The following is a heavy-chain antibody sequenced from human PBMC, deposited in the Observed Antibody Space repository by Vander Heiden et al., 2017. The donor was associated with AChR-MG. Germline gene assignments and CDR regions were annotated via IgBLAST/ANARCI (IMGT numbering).Heavy chain of an antibody. CDR2: INPNSGGT. CDR3: AREASGSYYGEYYYYGMDV. Sequence: QVQLVQSGAEVKKPGASVTVSCQASGYTFTGYYMHWVRQAPGQGVEWMGWINPNSGGTNYAQKFQGRVTMTRDTSISTAYMELSRLRSDDTAVYYCAREASGSYYGEYYYYGMDVWGQGTTVTVSS. CDR1: GYTFTGYY. J-gene: IGHJ6*02. D-gene: IGHD1-26*01. V-gene: IGHV1-2*02.